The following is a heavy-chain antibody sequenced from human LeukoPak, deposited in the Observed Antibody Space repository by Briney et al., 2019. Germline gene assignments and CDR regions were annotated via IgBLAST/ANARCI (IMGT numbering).Heavy chain of an antibody. CDR2: FDPEDGET. CDR1: GYTFTGYY. CDR3: ATSYDYVWGSYRYTGYFDY. V-gene: IGHV1-24*01. J-gene: IGHJ4*02. D-gene: IGHD3-16*02. Sequence: ASVKVSCKASGYTFTGYYMHWVRQAPGKGLEWMGGFDPEDGETIYAQKFQGRVTMTEDTSTDTAYMELSSLRSEDTAVYYCATSYDYVWGSYRYTGYFDYWGQGTLVTVSS.